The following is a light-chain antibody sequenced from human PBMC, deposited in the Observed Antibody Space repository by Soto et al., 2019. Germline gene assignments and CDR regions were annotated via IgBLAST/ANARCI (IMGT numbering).Light chain of an antibody. CDR2: AAS. J-gene: IGKJ4*01. CDR3: QQYYSYQLT. V-gene: IGKV1-8*01. CDR1: QGISSY. Sequence: IQMTQSPSSVSASVGDRVTITCRASQGISSYLAWYQQKPGKAPKLLIYAASTLQSGVPSRFSGSGSGTDFTLTISCLQSEDFATYYCQQYYSYQLTFGGGTKVDIK.